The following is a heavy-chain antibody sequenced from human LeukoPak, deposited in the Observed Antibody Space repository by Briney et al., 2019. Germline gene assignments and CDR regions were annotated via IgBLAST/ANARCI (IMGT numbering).Heavy chain of an antibody. CDR2: IYWNDDK. V-gene: IGHV2-5*01. Sequence: SGPTLVNPTQTLTLTCTFSGFSLRTGGVGVAWIRQPPGKALEWLAVIYWNDDKRYSPSLGGRLTIIKDTSTNQVVLTLTNMDPADTATYYCAHRREAYDYHGVDVWGQGTTVTVSS. CDR3: AHRREAYDYHGVDV. CDR1: GFSLRTGGVG. J-gene: IGHJ6*02. D-gene: IGHD1-26*01.